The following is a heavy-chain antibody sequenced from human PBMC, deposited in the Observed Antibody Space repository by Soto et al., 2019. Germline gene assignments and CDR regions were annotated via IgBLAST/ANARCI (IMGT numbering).Heavy chain of an antibody. CDR3: TGRPLSWFDP. Sequence: SETLSLTCIVSGDSVSSGGYYWSWIRQHPGKGLEWIGYIYSNGFTYYNPSLESRVTISLDTSKNQFSLKLTSVTAADTAVYFCTGRPLSWFDPWGQGTLVTVSS. J-gene: IGHJ5*01. CDR1: GDSVSSGGYY. CDR2: IYSNGFT. V-gene: IGHV4-31*03. D-gene: IGHD6-25*01.